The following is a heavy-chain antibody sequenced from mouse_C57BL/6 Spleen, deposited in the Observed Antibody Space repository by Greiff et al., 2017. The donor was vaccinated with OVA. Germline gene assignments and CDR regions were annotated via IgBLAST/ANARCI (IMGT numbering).Heavy chain of an antibody. CDR2: ISDGGSYT. CDR3: ATPSYYFDY. CDR1: GFTFSSYA. V-gene: IGHV5-4*01. J-gene: IGHJ2*01. Sequence: EVQVVESGGGLVKPGGSLKLSCAASGFTFSSYAMSWVRQTPEKRLEWVATISDGGSYTYYPDNVKGRFTISRDNAKNNLYLQMSHLKSEDTAMYYCATPSYYFDYWGQGTTLTVSS.